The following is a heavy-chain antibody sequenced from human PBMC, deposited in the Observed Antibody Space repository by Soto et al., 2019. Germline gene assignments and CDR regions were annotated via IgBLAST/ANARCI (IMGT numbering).Heavy chain of an antibody. D-gene: IGHD3-10*01. CDR1: GGSISSGGYY. CDR3: ARALVEMVPIQNRGRYVDY. V-gene: IGHV4-31*03. J-gene: IGHJ4*02. Sequence: TLSLTCTVSGGSISSGGYYWSWIRQHPWKCLEWIGYIYYSGSTYYNPSLKSRVTISVDTSKNQFSLKLSSVTAADTAVYYFARALVEMVPIQNRGRYVDYWGQSILGTVSS. CDR2: IYYSGST.